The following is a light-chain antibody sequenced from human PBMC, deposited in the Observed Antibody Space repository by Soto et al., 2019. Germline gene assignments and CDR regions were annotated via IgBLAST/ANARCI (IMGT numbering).Light chain of an antibody. CDR3: RQSDNWPMTT. CDR2: DAY. CDR1: QSVSNF. V-gene: IGKV3-11*01. J-gene: IGKJ5*01. Sequence: EIALTRAPGTLSLSPGERGTLPCRASQSVSNFLAGYQQKPGQAPRLILNDAYTRATGIPARFSGSGSGTDFTLTIRSLEPEDFAIYYCRQSDNWPMTTCCHGTRLEI.